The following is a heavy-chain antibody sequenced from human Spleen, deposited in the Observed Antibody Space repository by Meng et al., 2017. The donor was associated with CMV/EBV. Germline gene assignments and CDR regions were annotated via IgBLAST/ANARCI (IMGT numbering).Heavy chain of an antibody. D-gene: IGHD7-27*01. CDR1: GYTFTRDG. CDR2: ISAYDGYT. Sequence: ASVKVSCKASGYTFTRDGINWVRQAPGQGLEWMGWISAYDGYTKYAQKFQGRVTMTTDTFTSTAYMELRSLRTDDTAVYYCAKGVTGEDDAFDIWGQGTMVTVSS. V-gene: IGHV1-18*01. CDR3: AKGVTGEDDAFDI. J-gene: IGHJ3*02.